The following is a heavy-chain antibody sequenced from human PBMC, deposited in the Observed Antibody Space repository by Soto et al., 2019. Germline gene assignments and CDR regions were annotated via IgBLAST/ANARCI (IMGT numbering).Heavy chain of an antibody. J-gene: IGHJ4*02. V-gene: IGHV3-48*01. CDR3: ARAWGYSYGPNDH. Sequence: EVQLVESGGGLVQHGGSLRLSCAASGFTFCSYSMNWVRQAPGKGLEWVSYISSSSSTIYYADSVKGRFTISRDNAKNSLYQQMNSLRAEDTAVYYCARAWGYSYGPNDHWGQGTLVTVSS. D-gene: IGHD5-18*01. CDR2: ISSSSSTI. CDR1: GFTFCSYS.